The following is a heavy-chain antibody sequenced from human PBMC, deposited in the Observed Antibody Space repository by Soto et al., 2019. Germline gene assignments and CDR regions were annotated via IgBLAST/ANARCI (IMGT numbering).Heavy chain of an antibody. J-gene: IGHJ4*02. CDR2: VSYHGTNK. CDR1: GFTFSSYG. V-gene: IGHV3-30*03. Sequence: GGSLRLSCAASGFTFSSYGMHWVRQAPGKGLEWVALVSYHGTNKYYGDSVNGRFTISRDNSKNTLYLQMNSLRAEDTAVYYCARGLPYDSSGYFFDYWGQGTLVTVSS. CDR3: ARGLPYDSSGYFFDY. D-gene: IGHD3-22*01.